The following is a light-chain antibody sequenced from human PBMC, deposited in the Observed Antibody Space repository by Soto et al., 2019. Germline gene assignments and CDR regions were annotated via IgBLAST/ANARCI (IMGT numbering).Light chain of an antibody. CDR2: EVT. Sequence: QSALTQPASVSGSPGQSITISCTRSSSHVGSYDFVSWYQQHPGKAPKVLIYEVTKRPSGVSNRFSGSKSGNTASLTISGLQADDEADYYCCADAASTRYVCGTGTKLTVL. V-gene: IGLV2-23*02. CDR1: SSHVGSYDF. CDR3: CADAASTRYV. J-gene: IGLJ1*01.